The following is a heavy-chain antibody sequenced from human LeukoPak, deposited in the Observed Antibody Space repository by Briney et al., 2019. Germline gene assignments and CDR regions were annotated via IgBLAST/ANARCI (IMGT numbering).Heavy chain of an antibody. J-gene: IGHJ6*02. CDR1: GFTFDDYA. Sequence: GGSLRLSCAASGFTFDDYAMHWVRQAPGKGLEWVSGISWNSGSIGYADSVKGRFTISRDNAKNSLYLQMNSLRAEDTALYYCAKEMGSSGLYYYYGMDVWGQGTTVTVSS. D-gene: IGHD6-19*01. V-gene: IGHV3-9*01. CDR2: ISWNSGSI. CDR3: AKEMGSSGLYYYYGMDV.